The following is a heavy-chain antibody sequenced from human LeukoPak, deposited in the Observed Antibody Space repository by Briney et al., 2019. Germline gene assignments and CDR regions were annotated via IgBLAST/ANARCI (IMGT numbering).Heavy chain of an antibody. Sequence: GGSLRLSCAASGLTFSTYWMAWVRQAPGKGLKWVANIKGDESARHQADSVKGRFTISRDNAQNSVYLQMSSLRGEDTAVYYCARDVGGSLDYWGQGTLVTVSS. V-gene: IGHV3-7*01. CDR3: ARDVGGSLDY. CDR2: IKGDESAR. D-gene: IGHD1-26*01. CDR1: GLTFSTYW. J-gene: IGHJ4*02.